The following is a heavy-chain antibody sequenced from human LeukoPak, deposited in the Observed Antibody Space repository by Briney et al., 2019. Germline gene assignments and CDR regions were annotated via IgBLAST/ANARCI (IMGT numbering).Heavy chain of an antibody. D-gene: IGHD3-22*01. CDR3: ARLRRNTDSSGFFYYYDY. J-gene: IGHJ4*02. CDR1: GFSFSSYS. CDR2: INTVSSYI. Sequence: KPGGSLRLSCAASGFSFSSYSFNWVRQAPGKGLEWVSSINTVSSYIYYADSLKGRFTISRDNAKNSVYLQMDSLRAEDSAVYYCARLRRNTDSSGFFYYYDYWGQGTLVTVSS. V-gene: IGHV3-21*06.